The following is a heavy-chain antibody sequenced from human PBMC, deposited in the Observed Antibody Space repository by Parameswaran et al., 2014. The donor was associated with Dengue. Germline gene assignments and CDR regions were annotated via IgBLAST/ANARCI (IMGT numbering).Heavy chain of an antibody. CDR2: INHSGST. CDR3: ARNGGTGTHFDY. J-gene: IGHJ4*02. Sequence: WIRQPPGKGLEWIGEINHSGSTNYNPSLKSRVTISVDTSKNQFSLKLSSVTAADTAVYYCARNGGTGTHFDYWGQGTLVTVSS. D-gene: IGHD3/OR15-3a*01. V-gene: IGHV4-34*01.